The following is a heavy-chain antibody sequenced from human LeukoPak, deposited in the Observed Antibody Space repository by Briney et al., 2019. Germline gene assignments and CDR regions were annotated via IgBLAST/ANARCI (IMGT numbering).Heavy chain of an antibody. J-gene: IGHJ4*02. Sequence: PGGSLRLSCAASGFTFSRYGMRWVRQAPGKGLEWVAVISYDGSNKYYADSVKGRFTISRDNSKNTLYLQMNSLRAEDTAVYYCAKEIYDFWSGYPIDYWGQGTLVTVSS. D-gene: IGHD3-3*01. CDR3: AKEIYDFWSGYPIDY. CDR2: ISYDGSNK. V-gene: IGHV3-30*18. CDR1: GFTFSRYG.